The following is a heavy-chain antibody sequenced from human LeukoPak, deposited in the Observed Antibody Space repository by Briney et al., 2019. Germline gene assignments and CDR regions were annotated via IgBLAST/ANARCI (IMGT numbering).Heavy chain of an antibody. CDR2: IYYSGST. D-gene: IGHD2-21*02. Sequence: SETLSLTCTVSGGSISSYYWSWIRQPPGKGLEWMGYIYYSGSTNYNPSLKSRVTISVDTSKNQFSLKLSSVTAADTAVYYCARQTLAYCGGDCYSFDYWGQGTLVTVSS. J-gene: IGHJ4*02. V-gene: IGHV4-59*08. CDR3: ARQTLAYCGGDCYSFDY. CDR1: GGSISSYY.